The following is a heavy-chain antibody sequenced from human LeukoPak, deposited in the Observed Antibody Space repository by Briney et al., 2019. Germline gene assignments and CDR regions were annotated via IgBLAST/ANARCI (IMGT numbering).Heavy chain of an antibody. J-gene: IGHJ5*02. CDR3: ARQVSLYCSSTSCYFREILINWFDP. CDR1: GGSISSSSYY. CDR2: INHSGST. Sequence: PSETLSLTCTVSGGSISSSSYYWSWIRQPPGKGLEWIGEINHSGSTNYNPSLKSRVTISVDTSKNQFSLKLSSVTAADTAVYYCARQVSLYCSSTSCYFREILINWFDPWGQGTLVTVSS. D-gene: IGHD2-2*01. V-gene: IGHV4-39*01.